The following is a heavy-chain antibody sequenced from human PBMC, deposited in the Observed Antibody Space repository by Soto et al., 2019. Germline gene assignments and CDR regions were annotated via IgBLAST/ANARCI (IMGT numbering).Heavy chain of an antibody. V-gene: IGHV1-18*01. D-gene: IGHD3-10*01. CDR2: ISAYNGNT. CDR1: GYTFTSYG. Sequence: ASVKVSCKASGYTFTSYGISWVRQAPGQGLEWMGWISAYNGNTNYAQKLQGRVTMTTDTSTSTAYMELRSLRSDDTAVYYCATLEERSGSSYNPYYWGQGTLVTVSS. CDR3: ATLEERSGSSYNPYY. J-gene: IGHJ4*02.